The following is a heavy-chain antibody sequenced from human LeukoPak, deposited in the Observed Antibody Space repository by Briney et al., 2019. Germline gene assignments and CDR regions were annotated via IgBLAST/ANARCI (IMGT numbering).Heavy chain of an antibody. Sequence: GGSLRLSCAASGFTFSSYSMNWVRQAPGKGLEWVSSISSGSSYIYYADSVKGRFTISRDNAKNSLYLQMNSLRAEDTAVYYCAGAHYDILTGSPPWGQGTLVTVSS. CDR2: ISSGSSYI. D-gene: IGHD3-9*01. J-gene: IGHJ5*02. V-gene: IGHV3-21*01. CDR1: GFTFSSYS. CDR3: AGAHYDILTGSPP.